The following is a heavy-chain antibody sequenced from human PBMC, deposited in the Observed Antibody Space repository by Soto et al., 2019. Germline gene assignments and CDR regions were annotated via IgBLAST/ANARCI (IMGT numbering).Heavy chain of an antibody. CDR2: IYYSGST. J-gene: IGHJ6*02. CDR3: ARAAVADIYYYYYGMDV. CDR1: GGSISSYY. V-gene: IGHV4-59*08. D-gene: IGHD6-19*01. Sequence: QVQLQESGPGLVKPSETLSLTCTVSGGSISSYYWSWIRQPPGKGLEWIGYIYYSGSTNYNPSLKSRVTISVDTSKKQFSLKLSSVTAADTAVYYCARAAVADIYYYYYGMDVWGQGTTVTVSS.